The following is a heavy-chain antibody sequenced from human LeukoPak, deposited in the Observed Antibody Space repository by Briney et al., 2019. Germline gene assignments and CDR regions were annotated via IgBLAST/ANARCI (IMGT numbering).Heavy chain of an antibody. J-gene: IGHJ3*02. CDR1: GYTFTSYD. D-gene: IGHD2-2*01. V-gene: IGHV1-8*01. Sequence: ASVKVSCKASGYTFTSYDINWVRQATGQGLEWMGWMNPNSGNTGYAQKFQGRVTMTRNTSISTAYMELSSLRSEDTAVYYCATDRYCSSTRCRRDDAFDIWGQGTMVTVSS. CDR3: ATDRYCSSTRCRRDDAFDI. CDR2: MNPNSGNT.